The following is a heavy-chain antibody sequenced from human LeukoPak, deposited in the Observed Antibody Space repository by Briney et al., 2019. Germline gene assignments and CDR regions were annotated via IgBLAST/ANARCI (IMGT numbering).Heavy chain of an antibody. V-gene: IGHV4-59*08. CDR2: ISYSGST. D-gene: IGHD6-13*01. J-gene: IGHJ4*02. Sequence: DPSETLSLTCTVSGGSISRYYWNWIRQPPGKGLEWIGYISYSGSTNYNPSLKSRVTMSVDTSKNQFSLKLSSVTAADTAVYYCARYSRIAAAGLDYWGQGTLVTVSS. CDR1: GGSISRYY. CDR3: ARYSRIAAAGLDY.